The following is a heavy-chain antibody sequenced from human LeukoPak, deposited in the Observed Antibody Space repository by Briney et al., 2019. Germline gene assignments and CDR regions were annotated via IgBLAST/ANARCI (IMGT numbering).Heavy chain of an antibody. CDR2: IYSGGST. J-gene: IGHJ4*02. CDR1: GFTVSSNY. CDR3: AREAIEPISGGLVLDY. Sequence: GGSLRLSCAASGFTVSSNYMSWVRQAPGKGLEWVSVIYSGGSTYYADSVKGRFTISRDNSKNTLYLQMSSLRAEDTAVYYCAREAIEPISGGLVLDYWGQGTLVTVSS. D-gene: IGHD6-19*01. V-gene: IGHV3-53*05.